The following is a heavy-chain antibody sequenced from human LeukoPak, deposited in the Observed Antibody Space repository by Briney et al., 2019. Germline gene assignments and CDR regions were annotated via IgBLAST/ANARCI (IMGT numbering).Heavy chain of an antibody. Sequence: PGGSLRLSCAASGFTFSDYYMNWIRQAPGRGLEWVSYISSSGSYTNYADSVKGRFTISRDNAKNSLYLQMSSLRAEDTAVYYCARGVAGPWGRGTLVTVSS. CDR2: ISSSGSYT. D-gene: IGHD6-19*01. CDR1: GFTFSDYY. V-gene: IGHV3-11*06. CDR3: ARGVAGP. J-gene: IGHJ5*02.